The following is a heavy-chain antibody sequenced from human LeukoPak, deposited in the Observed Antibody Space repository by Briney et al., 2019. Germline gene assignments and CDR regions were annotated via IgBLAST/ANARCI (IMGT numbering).Heavy chain of an antibody. CDR2: ISGDSTYI. CDR3: AREGYYYDSSVEDY. CDR1: GFIFSSYS. Sequence: GGSLRLSCAASGFIFSSYSVNWVRQAPGKGLEWVSSISGDSTYIDYADSVKGRFTISRDNAKNSLYLQMSSLRAEDTAVYYCAREGYYYDSSVEDYWGQGTLVTVSS. J-gene: IGHJ4*02. V-gene: IGHV3-21*01. D-gene: IGHD3-22*01.